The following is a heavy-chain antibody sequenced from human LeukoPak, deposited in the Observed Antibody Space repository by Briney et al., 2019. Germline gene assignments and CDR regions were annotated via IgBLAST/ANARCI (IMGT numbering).Heavy chain of an antibody. CDR1: GFSFSTSW. V-gene: IGHV3-74*01. CDR2: IKSDGIST. J-gene: IGHJ4*02. D-gene: IGHD3-10*01. Sequence: GGSLRLSCAASGFSFSTSWMHWVRQAPGKGLVWVSRIKSDGISTTYADSVKGRFTISRDNAKNSLYLQMNSLRTEDTAVYYCARDHYYGSGSYYKLFDYWGQGTLVTVSS. CDR3: ARDHYYGSGSYYKLFDY.